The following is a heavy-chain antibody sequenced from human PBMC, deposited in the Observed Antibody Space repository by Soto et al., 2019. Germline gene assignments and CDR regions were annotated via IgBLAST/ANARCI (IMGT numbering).Heavy chain of an antibody. Sequence: QVQLVQSGAEVKKPGSSVKVSCKASGGTFSSYAISWVRQAPGQGLEWMGGIIPIFGTANYAQKFQGRVTITADESTSTAYMELSSLRSEDTAVYYCARGRGRRITRIVTGGFDPWGQGTLVTVSS. CDR3: ARGRGRRITRIVTGGFDP. CDR2: IIPIFGTA. J-gene: IGHJ5*02. D-gene: IGHD3-22*01. CDR1: GGTFSSYA. V-gene: IGHV1-69*01.